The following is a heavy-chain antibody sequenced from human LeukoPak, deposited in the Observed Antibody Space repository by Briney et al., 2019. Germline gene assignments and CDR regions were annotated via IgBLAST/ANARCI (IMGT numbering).Heavy chain of an antibody. D-gene: IGHD3-16*01. J-gene: IGHJ1*01. V-gene: IGHV3-23*01. Sequence: GGSLRLSCTVSGFTLSDYYVSWIRQAPGKGLEWVSGISPSGGITYYTDSVKGRFTISRDNSKNTQSLQMNSLRAEDTAVYYCAKDDDWGRYKHWGQGTLVTVSS. CDR1: GFTLSDYY. CDR3: AKDDDWGRYKH. CDR2: ISPSGGIT.